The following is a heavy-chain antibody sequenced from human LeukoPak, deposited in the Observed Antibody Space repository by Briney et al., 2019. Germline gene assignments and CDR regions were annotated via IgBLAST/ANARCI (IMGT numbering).Heavy chain of an antibody. J-gene: IGHJ4*02. D-gene: IGHD4-17*01. V-gene: IGHV1-18*01. Sequence: ASVKVSFKASGYTFTTYGFSWVRQAPGQGLEWMGWISSYNGGADYAQKLQGRVTMTTDTSTSTTYMELRSLRSGDTAVYYCARQKKQTTAIDYWGQGTLVTVSS. CDR1: GYTFTTYG. CDR3: ARQKKQTTAIDY. CDR2: ISSYNGGA.